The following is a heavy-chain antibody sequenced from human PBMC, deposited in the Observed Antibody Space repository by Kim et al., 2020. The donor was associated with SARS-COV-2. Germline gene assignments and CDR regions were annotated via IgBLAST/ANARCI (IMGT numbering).Heavy chain of an antibody. J-gene: IGHJ6*02. CDR3: AKGASYYYYGMDV. Sequence: GGSLRLSCAASGFTFRSYGMHWVRQAPGKGLEWVAVISYDENNKYYVDSVKGRFTISRDNSKNTLWLQMNSLRAEDTAVYYCAKGASYYYYGMDVWGQGTTVTVSS. V-gene: IGHV3-30*18. CDR2: ISYDENNK. CDR1: GFTFRSYG.